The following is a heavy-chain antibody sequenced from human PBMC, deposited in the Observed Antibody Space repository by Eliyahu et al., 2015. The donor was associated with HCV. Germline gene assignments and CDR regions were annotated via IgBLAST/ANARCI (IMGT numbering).Heavy chain of an antibody. D-gene: IGHD6-6*01. CDR3: ARASYSSSGKKHYYYGMDV. V-gene: IGHV1-69*02. Sequence: QVQLVQSGAEVKKPGSSVKVSCKASGGTFXSYTISWVXQAPGQGLEWMGRIIPILGIANYAQKFQGRVTITADKSTSTAYMELSSLRSEDTAVYYCARASYSSSGKKHYYYGMDVWGQGTTVTVSS. CDR1: GGTFXSYT. J-gene: IGHJ6*02. CDR2: IIPILGIA.